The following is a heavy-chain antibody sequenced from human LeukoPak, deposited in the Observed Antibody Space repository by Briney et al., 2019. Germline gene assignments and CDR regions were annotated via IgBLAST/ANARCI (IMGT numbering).Heavy chain of an antibody. D-gene: IGHD1-26*01. J-gene: IGHJ4*02. Sequence: SSSGSTIYYADSVKGRFTISRDNAKNSLYLQMNSLRAEDTAVYYCARDAVVGATGFDYWGQGTLVTVSS. CDR3: ARDAVVGATGFDY. V-gene: IGHV3-11*04. CDR2: SSSGSTI.